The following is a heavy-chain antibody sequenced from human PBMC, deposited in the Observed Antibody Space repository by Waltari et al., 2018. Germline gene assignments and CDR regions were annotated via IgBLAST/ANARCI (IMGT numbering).Heavy chain of an antibody. J-gene: IGHJ5*02. D-gene: IGHD6-13*01. V-gene: IGHV1-3*04. CDR3: AREGAAPGKGWGSWFDP. Sequence: QVQLVQSGAEVKKPGLLVKVSCKASGYPFTTYSIHWGRQAPGQRLEWMGWINTGTAYTKYSQNFQGRVTITRDTSARTAYMELNTLRSEDTAVYFCAREGAAPGKGWGSWFDPWGQGTLVTVSS. CDR1: GYPFTTYS. CDR2: INTGTAYT.